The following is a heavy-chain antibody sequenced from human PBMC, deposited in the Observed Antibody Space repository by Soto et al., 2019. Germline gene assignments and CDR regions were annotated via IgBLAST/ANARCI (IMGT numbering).Heavy chain of an antibody. CDR2: ISYDGSNK. CDR3: AVGSTVTSLGY. V-gene: IGHV3-30-3*01. J-gene: IGHJ4*02. D-gene: IGHD4-17*01. Sequence: QVQLVESGGGVVQPGRSLRLSCAASGFTFSSYAMHWVRHAPGKGLEWVAVISYDGSNKYYADSVKGRFTISRDNSKHTLYLQMNSLRAEDTAVYYCAVGSTVTSLGYWGQGTLVTVSS. CDR1: GFTFSSYA.